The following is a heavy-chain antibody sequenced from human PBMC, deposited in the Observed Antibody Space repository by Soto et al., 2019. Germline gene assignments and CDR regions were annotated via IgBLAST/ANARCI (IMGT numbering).Heavy chain of an antibody. CDR1: GGSISSSSYY. V-gene: IGHV4-39*01. D-gene: IGHD6-13*01. Sequence: QLQLQESGPGLVKPSETLSLTCTVSGGSISSSSYYWGWIRQPPGKGLEWIGSIYYSGSTYYNPSLKSRVTISVDTSKNQFSLKLSSVTAADTAVYYCARLQKSSSWYYYYYGMDVWGQGTTVTVSS. J-gene: IGHJ6*02. CDR2: IYYSGST. CDR3: ARLQKSSSWYYYYYGMDV.